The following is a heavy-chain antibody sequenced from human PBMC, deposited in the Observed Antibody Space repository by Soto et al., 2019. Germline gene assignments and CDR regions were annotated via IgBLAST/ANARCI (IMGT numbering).Heavy chain of an antibody. CDR1: GGTFSSYA. V-gene: IGHV1-69*01. J-gene: IGHJ4*02. CDR3: ARYSSGGFDY. D-gene: IGHD6-19*01. Sequence: QVQLVQSGAEVKKPGSSVKVSCKASGGTFSSYAISWVRQAPGQGLEWMGGIIPIFGPANYAQKFQGRVTITADESTSAAYMELSRLSSEDTAVEYCARYSSGGFDYWGQGNLVTVSS. CDR2: IIPIFGPA.